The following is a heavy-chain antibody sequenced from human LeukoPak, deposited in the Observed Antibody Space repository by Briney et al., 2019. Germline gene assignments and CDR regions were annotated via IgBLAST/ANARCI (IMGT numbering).Heavy chain of an antibody. J-gene: IGHJ4*02. D-gene: IGHD2-15*01. CDR2: IRSKTDGGSI. CDR1: GFTFSNAW. V-gene: IGHV3-15*01. CDR3: TTRAAGDY. Sequence: GGSLRLSCAASGFTFSNAWMSWVRQAPGKGLEWVGRIRSKTDGGSIEYGAPVKGRFTISRDDSKNTLDLQMNSLTTEDTAVYYCTTRAAGDYWGQGTLVTVSS.